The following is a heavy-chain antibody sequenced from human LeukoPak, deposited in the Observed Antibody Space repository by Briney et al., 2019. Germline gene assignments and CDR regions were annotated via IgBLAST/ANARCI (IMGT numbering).Heavy chain of an antibody. Sequence: ASVKVSCKASGYTFTSYDINWVRQATGQGLEWMGWMNPNSGNTGYAQKFQGRVTITRNTSISTAYMELSSLRSEDTAVYYCARGRNTIFGVAPDYWGQGTLVTVSS. CDR2: MNPNSGNT. CDR1: GYTFTSYD. V-gene: IGHV1-8*03. D-gene: IGHD3-3*01. J-gene: IGHJ4*02. CDR3: ARGRNTIFGVAPDY.